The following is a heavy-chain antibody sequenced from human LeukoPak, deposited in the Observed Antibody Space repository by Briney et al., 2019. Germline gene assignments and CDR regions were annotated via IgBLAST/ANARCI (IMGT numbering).Heavy chain of an antibody. Sequence: ASVKVSCKASGYTFTNYGMTWVRQAPGQGLEWMGWISAYNDNTNYAPKFQGRVTMTTDTSTSTVYMELRRLRSDDTAVYYCAKGPTTVTTIESPHWGQGTLVTVSS. CDR1: GYTFTNYG. CDR2: ISAYNDNT. CDR3: AKGPTTVTTIESPH. J-gene: IGHJ4*02. D-gene: IGHD4-17*01. V-gene: IGHV1-18*01.